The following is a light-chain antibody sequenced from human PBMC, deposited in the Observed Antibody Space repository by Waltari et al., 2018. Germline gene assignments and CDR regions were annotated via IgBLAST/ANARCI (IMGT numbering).Light chain of an antibody. CDR2: SNT. CDR1: TSNVASHS. J-gene: IGLJ3*02. V-gene: IGLV1-44*01. CDR3: AAWDASLDGWV. Sequence: QSVLTQPRSASGTPGQRVAIACSGSTSNVASHSVTWYQQYPGTTPTLLIYSNTQRPSGVPNRFSGSKSGTSASLAISGLRSEDEADYYCAAWDASLDGWVFGGGTKVTVL.